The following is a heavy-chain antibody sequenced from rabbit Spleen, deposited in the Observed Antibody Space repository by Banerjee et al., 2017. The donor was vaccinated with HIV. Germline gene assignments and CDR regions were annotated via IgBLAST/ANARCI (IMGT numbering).Heavy chain of an antibody. D-gene: IGHD4-1*01. CDR1: GFSFSSSDY. CDR2: IAGSSSDFT. V-gene: IGHV1S40*01. Sequence: QSLEESGGDLVKPGASLTLTCTASGFSFSSSDYMCWVRQAPGKGLEWIACIAGSSSDFTYSASWAKGRFTVSKTSSTTVTLQVTRLTAADTATYFCARDLAGVIGWNFNLWGSGTLVTVS. J-gene: IGHJ4*01. CDR3: ARDLAGVIGWNFNL.